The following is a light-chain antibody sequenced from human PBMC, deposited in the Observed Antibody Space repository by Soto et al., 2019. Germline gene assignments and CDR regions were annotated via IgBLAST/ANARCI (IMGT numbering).Light chain of an antibody. J-gene: IGLJ1*01. Sequence: QSALTQPPSVSGAPGQRVTISCTGSSSNIGAGYDVHWYQQLPITAPKLLIYGNTNRPSGVPDRFSASKSGTSASLAITGLQAEDEADYYCQSYDSSLSAYVFGTGTKLTVL. V-gene: IGLV1-40*01. CDR3: QSYDSSLSAYV. CDR2: GNT. CDR1: SSNIGAGYD.